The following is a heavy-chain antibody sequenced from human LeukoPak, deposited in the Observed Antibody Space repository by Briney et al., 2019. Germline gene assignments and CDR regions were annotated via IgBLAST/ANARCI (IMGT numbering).Heavy chain of an antibody. CDR3: ARASSSGYRGADY. D-gene: IGHD3-22*01. CDR1: GFTFSSYW. Sequence: GGSLRLSCAASGFTFSSYWMSWVRQAPGKGLEWVANIKQDGSEKYYVDSVKGRFTISRDNAKNSLYLQMNSLRAEDTAVYYCARASSSGYRGADYWGQGTLDTVSS. V-gene: IGHV3-7*01. J-gene: IGHJ4*02. CDR2: IKQDGSEK.